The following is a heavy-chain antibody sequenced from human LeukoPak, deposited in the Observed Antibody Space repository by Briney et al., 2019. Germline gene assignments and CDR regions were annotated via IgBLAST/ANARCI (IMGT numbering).Heavy chain of an antibody. CDR2: ISSSSSYI. Sequence: GGSLSLSCAASGFTFSSYSMNWVRQAPGKGLEWVSSISSSSSYIYYADSVKGRFTISRDNAKNSLYLQMNSLRAEDTAVYYCARGLYCSGGSCYLDYWGQGTLVTVSS. D-gene: IGHD2-15*01. J-gene: IGHJ4*02. CDR3: ARGLYCSGGSCYLDY. V-gene: IGHV3-21*01. CDR1: GFTFSSYS.